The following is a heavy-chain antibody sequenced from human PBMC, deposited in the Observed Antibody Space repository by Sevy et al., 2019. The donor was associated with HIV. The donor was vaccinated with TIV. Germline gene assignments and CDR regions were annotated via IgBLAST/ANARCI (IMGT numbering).Heavy chain of an antibody. J-gene: IGHJ6*02. D-gene: IGHD3-22*01. CDR2: ISSSSSTI. Sequence: GGSLRLSCAASGFTFSSYSMNWVRQAPGKGLEWVSYISSSSSTIYYADSVKGRFTISRYNAKNSLYLQMNSLRDEDTAVYYCARDMPITYYYDSSGFPYGMDVWGQGTTVTVSS. CDR3: ARDMPITYYYDSSGFPYGMDV. V-gene: IGHV3-48*02. CDR1: GFTFSSYS.